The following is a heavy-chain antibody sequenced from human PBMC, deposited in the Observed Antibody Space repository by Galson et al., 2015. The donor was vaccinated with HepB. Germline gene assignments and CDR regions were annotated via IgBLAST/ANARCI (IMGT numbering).Heavy chain of an antibody. Sequence: CAISGDSVSGNSIAWNWIRQSPSRGLELLGRTYYRSKWYNDYAVSVKSRITINPDTSKNQFSLQLNSVTPEDTAVYYCARDREGGDYYFDYWGQGTLVTVSS. J-gene: IGHJ4*02. CDR3: ARDREGGDYYFDY. CDR1: GDSVSGNSIA. V-gene: IGHV6-1*01. D-gene: IGHD2-21*02. CDR2: TYYRSKWYN.